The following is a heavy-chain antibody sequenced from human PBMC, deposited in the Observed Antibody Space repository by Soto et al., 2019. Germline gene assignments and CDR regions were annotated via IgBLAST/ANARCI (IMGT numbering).Heavy chain of an antibody. Sequence: PGGSLRLSCAASGFTFSSYGMHWVRQAPGKGLEWVAVIWYDGSNKYYADSVKGRFTISRDNAKNSLYLQMNSLRAEDTAVYYCARGFLEWLNAFDIWGQGTMVTVSS. V-gene: IGHV3-33*01. D-gene: IGHD3-3*01. CDR3: ARGFLEWLNAFDI. CDR2: IWYDGSNK. CDR1: GFTFSSYG. J-gene: IGHJ3*02.